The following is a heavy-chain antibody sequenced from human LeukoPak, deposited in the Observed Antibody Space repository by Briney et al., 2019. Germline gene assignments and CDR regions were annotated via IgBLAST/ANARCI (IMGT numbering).Heavy chain of an antibody. CDR1: VFTFSDFW. J-gene: IGHJ3*01. D-gene: IGHD3-22*01. CDR3: ARGWVPSDITMN. V-gene: IGHV3-74*01. CDR2: INTDGSTT. Sequence: PGGSLRLSCAASVFTFSDFWIHGVRQAPGKGLVWVSRINTDGSTTEYADSVKGRFTISRDNAKNTLYLQMNSLRAEDTAVYYCARGWVPSDITMNWGQGTMVTVSS.